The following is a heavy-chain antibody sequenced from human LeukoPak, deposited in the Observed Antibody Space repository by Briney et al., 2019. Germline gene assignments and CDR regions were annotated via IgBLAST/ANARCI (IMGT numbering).Heavy chain of an antibody. Sequence: RLSXAASXFTFXXXXXNWXXXXPXXGXEWXXXISGNGGSTYYADSVKGRFTISRDNSKNTLSLQMNSLRAEDTAVYYCAKGIELWXXXXDHXGXGT. CDR1: XFTFXXXX. J-gene: IGHJ4*02. V-gene: IGHV3-23*01. D-gene: IGHD2-21*01. CDR2: ISGNGGST. CDR3: AKGIELWXXXXDH.